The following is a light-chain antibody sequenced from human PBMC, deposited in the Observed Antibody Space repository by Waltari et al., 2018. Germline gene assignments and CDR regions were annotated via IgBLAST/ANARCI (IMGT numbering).Light chain of an antibody. Sequence: QLVLTQPPSASASLGASVKLTCTLSSGHSSFVIAWHQQQPGKGPRYLMTLNTDGGHTKVDGIPDRVSGSTSGAERYLTIASLQSEDEADYFCQTWGTGIVVFGGGTKLTVL. CDR1: SGHSSFV. V-gene: IGLV4-69*01. J-gene: IGLJ2*01. CDR2: LNTDGGH. CDR3: QTWGTGIVV.